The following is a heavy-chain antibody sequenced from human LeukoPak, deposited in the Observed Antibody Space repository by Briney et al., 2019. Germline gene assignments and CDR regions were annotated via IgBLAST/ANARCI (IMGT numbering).Heavy chain of an antibody. J-gene: IGHJ5*02. CDR1: GDSISNYY. CDR2: IYFSGST. V-gene: IGHV4-59*01. Sequence: SETLSLTCTVSGDSISNYYWNWTRQPPGKGLEWIGYIYFSGSTNYNPSLKSRVSMSVDTSKNQLSLKLNSVTAADTVVYYCARLKTNWFDPCGQGTLVTVSS. CDR3: ARLKTNWFDP.